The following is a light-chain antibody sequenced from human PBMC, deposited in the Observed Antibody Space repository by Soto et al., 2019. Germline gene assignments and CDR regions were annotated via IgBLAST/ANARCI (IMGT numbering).Light chain of an antibody. V-gene: IGKV3-20*01. CDR2: GAS. Sequence: EVVLTQSPGTLSLSPGERATLSCRASQSVSSSYLAWYRQKPGQAPKLLIYGASSRATGIPDRFSGSGSGTGFTLTISGLEPEACALYYCQQYGSSPLTFGGGTKVEIK. CDR3: QQYGSSPLT. CDR1: QSVSSSY. J-gene: IGKJ4*01.